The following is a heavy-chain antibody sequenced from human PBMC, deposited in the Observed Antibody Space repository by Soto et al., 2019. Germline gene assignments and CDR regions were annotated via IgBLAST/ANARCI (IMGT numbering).Heavy chain of an antibody. J-gene: IGHJ4*02. D-gene: IGHD3-16*02. CDR3: ARDQGGTYYDYVWGSYRPASFDY. CDR1: GYTFTSYA. CDR2: INAGNGNT. V-gene: IGHV1-3*01. Sequence: QVQLVQSGAEVKKPGASVKVSCKASGYTFTSYAMHWVRQAPGQRLEWMGWINAGNGNTKYSQKFQGRVTITRDTSASTAYRELSSLRSEDTAVYYCARDQGGTYYDYVWGSYRPASFDYWGQGTLVTVSS.